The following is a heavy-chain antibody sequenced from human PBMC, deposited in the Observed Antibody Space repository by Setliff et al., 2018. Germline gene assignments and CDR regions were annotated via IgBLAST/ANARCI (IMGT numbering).Heavy chain of an antibody. V-gene: IGHV4-34*01. Sequence: SETLSLTCTVYGGSFSDYYLGWVRQPPGKGLEWIGEINHSGSTNYIPSLKSRLTISVETSKNQFTLKLSSVTAADTTMYYCRFWSGYYKNDYWGQGTLVTVSS. J-gene: IGHJ4*02. D-gene: IGHD3-3*01. CDR3: RFWSGYYKNDY. CDR1: GGSFSDYY. CDR2: INHSGST.